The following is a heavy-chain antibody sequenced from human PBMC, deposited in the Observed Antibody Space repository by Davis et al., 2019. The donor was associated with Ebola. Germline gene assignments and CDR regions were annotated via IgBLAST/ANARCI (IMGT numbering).Heavy chain of an antibody. CDR2: INPKSGAT. CDR1: GYTFTNYG. V-gene: IGHV1-2*06. J-gene: IGHJ5*02. D-gene: IGHD6-13*01. CDR3: ARDGQQQLLVDTWFDP. Sequence: AASVKVSCKASGYTFTNYGITWVRQAPGQGLEWMGRINPKSGATKYVQKFQGRVTMTRDSSINTAYMELGSLRSDDTAVYYCARDGQQQLLVDTWFDPWGQGTLVTVSS.